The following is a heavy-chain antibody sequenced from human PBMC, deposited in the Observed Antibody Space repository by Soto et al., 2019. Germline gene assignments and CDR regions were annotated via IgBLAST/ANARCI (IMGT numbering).Heavy chain of an antibody. D-gene: IGHD3-10*01. V-gene: IGHV4-34*01. CDR1: GGSFSGYY. J-gene: IGHJ5*02. Sequence: SETLSLTCAVYGGSFSGYYWSWIRQPPGKGLEWIGEINHSGSTNYNPSLKSRVTISVDTSKNQFSLKLSSVTAADTAVYYCATRRVLWFGELFSNWFDPWGQGTLVTVSS. CDR3: ATRRVLWFGELFSNWFDP. CDR2: INHSGST.